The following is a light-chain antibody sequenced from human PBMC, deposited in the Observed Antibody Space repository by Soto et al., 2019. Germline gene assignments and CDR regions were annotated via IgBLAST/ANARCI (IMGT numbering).Light chain of an antibody. Sequence: EIVLTQSPSTLSLSPGERATLSCRASQSVSSSYLAWYQQKPGQAPRLLIYGASGRATGIPDRFSGSGSGTDFTLTISRLEPEDFAVYYCQQYGSSPLFTFGPGTKVHIK. V-gene: IGKV3-20*01. CDR2: GAS. CDR3: QQYGSSPLFT. CDR1: QSVSSSY. J-gene: IGKJ3*01.